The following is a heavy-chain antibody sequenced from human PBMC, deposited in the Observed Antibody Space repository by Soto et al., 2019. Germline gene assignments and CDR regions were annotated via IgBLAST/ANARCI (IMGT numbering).Heavy chain of an antibody. Sequence: QVQLVQSGAEVTEPGASVKVSCKASGYTFISYGVSWVRHAPGQGLEWMGWISGNTGKTNYAQKLQGRVIMTTDTSTSTAYMELKSLTSDDTAVYYCARDWNCTNTRCQNCFDPWGQGTLVTVSS. J-gene: IGHJ5*02. V-gene: IGHV1-18*01. CDR1: GYTFISYG. CDR2: ISGNTGKT. CDR3: ARDWNCTNTRCQNCFDP. D-gene: IGHD2-2*01.